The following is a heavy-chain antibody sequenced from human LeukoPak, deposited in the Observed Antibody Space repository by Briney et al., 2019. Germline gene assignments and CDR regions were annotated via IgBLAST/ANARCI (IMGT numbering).Heavy chain of an antibody. CDR2: IKADGSGD. Sequence: PAGTLSLSCAASGFTFSGYHMTWLRQAPGKGLEWVAMIKADGSGDYYVDSVKGRFTISRDNAKNSVFLQMSGLRAEDTAVYCCARDGGGGSGAGVDCWGQGNLVTVSS. D-gene: IGHD3-16*01. J-gene: IGHJ4*02. CDR3: ARDGGGGSGAGVDC. CDR1: GFTFSGYH. V-gene: IGHV3-7*01.